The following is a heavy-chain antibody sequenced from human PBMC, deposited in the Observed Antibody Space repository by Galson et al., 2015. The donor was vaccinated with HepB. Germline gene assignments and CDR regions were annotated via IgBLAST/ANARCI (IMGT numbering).Heavy chain of an antibody. J-gene: IGHJ4*02. CDR2: CRNKAKSYTT. V-gene: IGHV3-72*01. Sequence: SLRLSCAASGFSFSDHYMEWVRQAPGKGLEWVGRCRNKAKSYTTEYAASVKGRFTVSRGDSKNSLYLQMNSLKTEDTAVYYCTRTAVTTVVTDFDYWGRGTLVTVSS. CDR1: GFSFSDHY. D-gene: IGHD4-23*01. CDR3: TRTAVTTVVTDFDY.